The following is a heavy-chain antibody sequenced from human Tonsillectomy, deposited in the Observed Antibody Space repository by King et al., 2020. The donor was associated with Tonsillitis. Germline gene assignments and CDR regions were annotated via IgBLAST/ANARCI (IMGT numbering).Heavy chain of an antibody. CDR3: ANLPYDTNGHPGLFFVL. CDR2: ISYDGSNK. CDR1: GFTFSNYA. D-gene: IGHD2-8*01. J-gene: IGHJ2*01. V-gene: IGHV3-30*04. Sequence: VQLVESGGVVVQPGRSLRLSCVASGFTFSNYAMHWVRQAPGKGLEWVAIISYDGSNKYYADSVKVRFTISRDNSKNTLYLQMNSLRAEDTSVYSCANLPYDTNGHPGLFFVLWGRGPLVPVSP.